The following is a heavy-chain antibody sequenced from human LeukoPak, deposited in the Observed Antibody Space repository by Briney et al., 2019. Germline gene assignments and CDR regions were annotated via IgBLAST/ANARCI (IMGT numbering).Heavy chain of an antibody. Sequence: GGSLRLSCAASGFTFSSYWMHWVRQAPGKGLVWVSRINSDGSSPSYADSVKGRFTISRDNAKNTLYLQMNSLRVEDTAVYYCARDKVYYGSGSYRYWGQGTLVTVSS. J-gene: IGHJ4*02. CDR3: ARDKVYYGSGSYRY. V-gene: IGHV3-74*01. CDR1: GFTFSSYW. CDR2: INSDGSSP. D-gene: IGHD3-10*01.